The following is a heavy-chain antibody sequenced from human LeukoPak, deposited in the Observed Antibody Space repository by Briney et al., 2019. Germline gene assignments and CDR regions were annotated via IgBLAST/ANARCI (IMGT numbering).Heavy chain of an antibody. V-gene: IGHV4-59*01. CDR3: ARNTAMEYYYMDV. CDR1: GGSISSYY. Sequence: SETLSLTCTVSGGSISSYYWSWIRQPPGKGLEWIGYIYYSGSTNYNPSLKSRVTISVDTSKNQFSLKLSSVTAADTAVYYCARNTAMEYYYMDVWGQGTLVTVSS. CDR2: IYYSGST. J-gene: IGHJ6*03. D-gene: IGHD5-18*01.